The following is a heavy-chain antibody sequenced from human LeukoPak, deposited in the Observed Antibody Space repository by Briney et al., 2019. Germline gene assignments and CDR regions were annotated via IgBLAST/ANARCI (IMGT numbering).Heavy chain of an antibody. J-gene: IGHJ2*01. CDR3: ARRGSGASLEYYFDL. CDR2: IYYSGNT. D-gene: IGHD1-14*01. Sequence: SETLSLTCTVSGGSISSYYWSWIRQPPGKGLEYIGYIYYSGNTNSNPSLSSRVTISVDTSKNQFSLKLSSVTAADTAVYYCARRGSGASLEYYFDLWGRGTLVTVSS. CDR1: GGSISSYY. V-gene: IGHV4-59*08.